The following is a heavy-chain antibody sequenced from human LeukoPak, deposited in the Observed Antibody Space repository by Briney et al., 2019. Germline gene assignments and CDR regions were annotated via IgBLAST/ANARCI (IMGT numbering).Heavy chain of an antibody. J-gene: IGHJ6*02. Sequence: GGSLRLSCAASGFTFSSYWMSRVRQAPGKGLEWVSHISDGGSTTYYADSVKGRFTISRDNAKNSLYLQMNSLRAEDTAVYYCVREEHSNWYVQGYYYGMDVWGQGTTVTVSS. CDR2: ISDGGSTT. CDR3: VREEHSNWYVQGYYYGMDV. CDR1: GFTFSSYW. V-gene: IGHV3-48*04. D-gene: IGHD6-13*01.